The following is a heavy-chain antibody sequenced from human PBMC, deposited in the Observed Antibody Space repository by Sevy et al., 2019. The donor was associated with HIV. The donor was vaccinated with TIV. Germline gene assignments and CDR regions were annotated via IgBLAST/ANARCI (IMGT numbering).Heavy chain of an antibody. V-gene: IGHV3-9*01. Sequence: GGSLRLSCAASGFTFSSFGMHWVRQAPGKGLEWVSGISWNSGSIGYADSVKGRFTISRDNAKNSLYLQMNSLRAEDTALYYCAKARYCTNGVCYEHAFDIWGQGTMVTVSS. CDR2: ISWNSGSI. J-gene: IGHJ3*02. D-gene: IGHD2-8*01. CDR3: AKARYCTNGVCYEHAFDI. CDR1: GFTFSSFG.